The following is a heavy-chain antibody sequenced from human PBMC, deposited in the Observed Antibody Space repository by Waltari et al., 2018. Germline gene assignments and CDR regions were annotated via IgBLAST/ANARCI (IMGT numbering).Heavy chain of an antibody. V-gene: IGHV3-66*02. D-gene: IGHD2-2*01. Sequence: EVQLVESGGGLVQPGGSLRLSCAASGFTVSSNYMSWVRQAPGKGMVWVSDISSRGSTYYSDSVKGRFTISIDNSKNTLYLQMNSLRAEDTAVYYCARDRVVPAAQRPYYYYGMDVWGQGTTVTVSS. CDR2: ISSRGST. CDR3: ARDRVVPAAQRPYYYYGMDV. J-gene: IGHJ6*02. CDR1: GFTVSSNY.